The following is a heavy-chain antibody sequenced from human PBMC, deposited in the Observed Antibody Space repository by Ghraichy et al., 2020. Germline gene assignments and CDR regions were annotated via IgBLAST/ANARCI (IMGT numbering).Heavy chain of an antibody. V-gene: IGHV4-39*01. CDR2: IYYSGSS. CDR3: ARRGFPPPYPFDY. CDR1: GGSISSISYY. Sequence: SETLSLTCTVSGGSISSISYYWCWIRQPPGKGLEWIGSIYYSGSSYYNPSLQSRVTISVDTSKNQFSLKLSSATATDTAVYYCARRGFPPPYPFDYWGQGTLVTVSS. J-gene: IGHJ4*02. D-gene: IGHD3-16*01.